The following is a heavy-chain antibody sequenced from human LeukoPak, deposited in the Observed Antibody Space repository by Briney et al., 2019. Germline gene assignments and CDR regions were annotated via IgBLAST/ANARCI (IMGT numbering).Heavy chain of an antibody. J-gene: IGHJ4*02. D-gene: IGHD2-15*01. Sequence: PGGSLRLSCAASGFTFSSYAMNWVRQAPGKGLEWVSAISGSGGSTYCADSVKGRFTISRDNSKSTLYLQMNSLRAEDTAVYYCAKVSCSGGSCYSAPVFDYWGQGTLVTVSS. CDR2: ISGSGGST. CDR1: GFTFSSYA. V-gene: IGHV3-23*01. CDR3: AKVSCSGGSCYSAPVFDY.